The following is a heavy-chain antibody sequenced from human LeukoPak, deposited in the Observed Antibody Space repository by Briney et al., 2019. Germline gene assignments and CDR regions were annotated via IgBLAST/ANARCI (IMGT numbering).Heavy chain of an antibody. J-gene: IGHJ4*02. V-gene: IGHV4-4*07. Sequence: PSETLSLTCTVSGGSISSYYWSWIRQPAGKGLEWVGRIYTSGSTNYNSSLKSRVTMSVDTSKNQFSLKLSSVTAADTAVYYCARVSSSGRPDYWGQGTLVTVSS. D-gene: IGHD6-19*01. CDR2: IYTSGST. CDR1: GGSISSYY. CDR3: ARVSSSGRPDY.